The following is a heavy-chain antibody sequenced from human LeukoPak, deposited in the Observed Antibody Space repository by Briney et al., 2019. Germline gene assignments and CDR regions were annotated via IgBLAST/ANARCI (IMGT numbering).Heavy chain of an antibody. V-gene: IGHV3-30*01. CDR3: ARDRVWVGSGNYNTNWLDP. CDR1: GFTFSSYS. CDR2: IDYDGSKK. Sequence: GGSLRLSCAASGFTFSSYSMHGVRQAPGKGLEWVAVIDYDGSKKYYADSVKGRFTISRDNSKNTLYLQMDSLRAEDTAVYYCARDRVWVGSGNYNTNWLDPWGQGTLVTVSS. J-gene: IGHJ5*02. D-gene: IGHD3-10*01.